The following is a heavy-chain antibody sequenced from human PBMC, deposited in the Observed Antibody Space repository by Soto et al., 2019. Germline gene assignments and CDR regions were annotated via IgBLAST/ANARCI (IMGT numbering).Heavy chain of an antibody. Sequence: QVQLVESGGGLVKPGGSLRLSCAASGFTFSDYYMSWIRQAPGKGLEWVSYISSTGSTTYYADSVGGRFTMARDNAKRSLYQHVNSLRADDMAVDFCARGGQTYYFDDWGQGTLVTVSS. CDR2: ISSTGSTT. CDR3: ARGGQTYYFDD. V-gene: IGHV3-11*01. J-gene: IGHJ4*02. D-gene: IGHD3-16*01. CDR1: GFTFSDYY.